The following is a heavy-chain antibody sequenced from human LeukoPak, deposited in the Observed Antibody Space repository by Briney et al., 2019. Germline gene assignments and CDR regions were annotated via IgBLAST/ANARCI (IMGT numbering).Heavy chain of an antibody. CDR1: GGSISSYY. Sequence: SETLSLTCTVSGGSISSYYWSWIRQPPGKGLEWFGYIYYSGSTSYNPSLKSRVTISVDTSKNQFSLKLSSVTAADTAVYYCARGMYGDYGRWRGRPFFFDYWGQGTLVTVSS. J-gene: IGHJ4*02. CDR2: IYYSGST. CDR3: ARGMYGDYGRWRGRPFFFDY. V-gene: IGHV4-59*01. D-gene: IGHD4-17*01.